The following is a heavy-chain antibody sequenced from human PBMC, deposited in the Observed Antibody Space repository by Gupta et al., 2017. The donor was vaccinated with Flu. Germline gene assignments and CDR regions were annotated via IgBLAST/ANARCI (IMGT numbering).Heavy chain of an antibody. V-gene: IGHV1-46*01. Sequence: QVQLVQSGAEVKRPGTSVKLSCTASGYTFSDYYIHWVRQAPGQGLEWMGIILPSDSATNYPQKFRDRVTITRDTSKTTVYMELSSLRSDDTAAYYCVREYVGGHFDYWGQGTLVTVSS. J-gene: IGHJ4*02. D-gene: IGHD3-10*02. CDR1: GYTFSDYY. CDR2: ILPSDSAT. CDR3: VREYVGGHFDY.